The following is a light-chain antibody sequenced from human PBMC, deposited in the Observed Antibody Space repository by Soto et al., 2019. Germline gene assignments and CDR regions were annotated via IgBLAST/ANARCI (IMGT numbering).Light chain of an antibody. J-gene: IGKJ1*01. CDR3: QQYNGYWT. CDR2: EAS. V-gene: IGKV1-5*03. CDR1: QSISDS. Sequence: DIQMTQSPSTLSASVGDRVTITCRASQSISDSLAWYQQKPGKAPKLLIYEASNLKSGVPSRFSGSGYGTEFTLTISSLQPDDFVSYYCQQYNGYWTFGQGIKVEIK.